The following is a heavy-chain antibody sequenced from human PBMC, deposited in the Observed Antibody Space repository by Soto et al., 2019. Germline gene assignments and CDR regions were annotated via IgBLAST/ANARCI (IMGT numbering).Heavy chain of an antibody. CDR2: INPSGGSI. CDR3: ARSYCSNGVCYTGSYYYYAMDF. J-gene: IGHJ6*02. V-gene: IGHV1-46*01. CDR1: GYTFTRYQ. Sequence: ASVKVSCKXSGYTFTRYQMHWVRQAPGQGLEWMGIINPSGGSISYAQKFQGRVTMTRDTSTSTVYMELSSLRSEDTAVYYCARSYCSNGVCYTGSYYYYAMDFWGQGTTVT. D-gene: IGHD2-8*01.